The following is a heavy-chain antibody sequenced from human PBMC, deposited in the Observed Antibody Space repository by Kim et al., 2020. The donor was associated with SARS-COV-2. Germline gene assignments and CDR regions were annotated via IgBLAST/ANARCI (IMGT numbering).Heavy chain of an antibody. V-gene: IGHV4-34*01. Sequence: SETLSLTCAVYGGSFSDYKWSWIRQPPGKGLEWIGEINHSGSTSHSPSLKSRVTISVDTSKSQFSLRLKSMTAADTAVYYCARGRAGVVPAPLPGLGPFYDYYALDVWGQGTAVAVSS. J-gene: IGHJ6*02. CDR3: ARGRAGVVPAPLPGLGPFYDYYALDV. D-gene: IGHD2-2*02. CDR2: INHSGST. CDR1: GGSFSDYK.